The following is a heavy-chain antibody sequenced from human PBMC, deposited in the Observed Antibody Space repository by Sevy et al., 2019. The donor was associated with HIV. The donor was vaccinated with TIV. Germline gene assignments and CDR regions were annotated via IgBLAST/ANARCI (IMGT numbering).Heavy chain of an antibody. CDR1: GFTFDTYW. CDR2: IRQDGNEI. Sequence: GGSLRLSCVASGFTFDTYWMQWVRQAPGQGLEWVANIRQDGNEIYYADSVKGRFSISRDNAKESVYLQMSNSRVEDTGICECGRRYFDLWGQGTLVTVSS. CDR3: GRRYFDL. V-gene: IGHV3-7*01. J-gene: IGHJ4*02.